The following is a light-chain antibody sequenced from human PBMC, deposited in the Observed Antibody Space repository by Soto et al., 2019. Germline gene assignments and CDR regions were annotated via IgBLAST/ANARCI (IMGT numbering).Light chain of an antibody. Sequence: QSALTQPASVSGSPGQSVTIPCTGTNSDLGNYKYVSWYQQYPGKPPQLLIYEVTNRPLGVSNRFSGSKSGNTASLTISGLQAEDEADYYCSSYTSKSSLIFGGGTKVTVL. CDR2: EVT. CDR3: SSYTSKSSLI. CDR1: NSDLGNYKY. V-gene: IGLV2-14*01. J-gene: IGLJ2*01.